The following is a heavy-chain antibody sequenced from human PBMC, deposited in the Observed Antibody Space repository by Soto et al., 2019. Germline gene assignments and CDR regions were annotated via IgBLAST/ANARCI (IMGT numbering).Heavy chain of an antibody. Sequence: QVQLVESGGGVVQPGRSLRLSCTASGFSFISYVMHWVRQGPGEGLEWVAGISIDGSSTHYADSVKGRFTISRDNSKNTLYLQMESLTAEETTVYYCAREDESSGHAGTFHHWGQGTLVTVSS. CDR1: GFSFISYV. CDR3: AREDESSGHAGTFHH. J-gene: IGHJ1*01. D-gene: IGHD3-22*01. CDR2: ISIDGSST. V-gene: IGHV3-30*03.